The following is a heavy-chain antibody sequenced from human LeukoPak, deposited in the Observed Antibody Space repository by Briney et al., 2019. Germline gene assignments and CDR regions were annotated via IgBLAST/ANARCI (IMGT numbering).Heavy chain of an antibody. Sequence: SETLSLTCAVYGGSFSAYYWSWIRQPPGRGLEWIGEINHSGSTNYNPSLKSRVTISEDTSKNQFSLKVSSVTAADTAVYYCARYLIGAAAGSNAFDIWGQGTMVTVPS. J-gene: IGHJ3*02. CDR3: ARYLIGAAAGSNAFDI. CDR1: GGSFSAYY. CDR2: INHSGST. V-gene: IGHV4-34*01. D-gene: IGHD6-13*01.